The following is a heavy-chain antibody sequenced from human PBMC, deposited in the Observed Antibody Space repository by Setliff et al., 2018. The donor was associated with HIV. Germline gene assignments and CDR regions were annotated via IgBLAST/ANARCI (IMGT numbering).Heavy chain of an antibody. Sequence: SETLSLTCAVYGGSFSGHYWSWIRQAPGKGLEWIGEINHSGSTNYNPSLKSRVTISIDTSKDQFFLKLSTMTAADTAVYYCARGYVYDFWSGYYALHYYYMDVWGKGTTVTVSS. CDR1: GGSFSGHY. D-gene: IGHD3-3*01. V-gene: IGHV4-34*01. J-gene: IGHJ6*03. CDR2: INHSGST. CDR3: ARGYVYDFWSGYYALHYYYMDV.